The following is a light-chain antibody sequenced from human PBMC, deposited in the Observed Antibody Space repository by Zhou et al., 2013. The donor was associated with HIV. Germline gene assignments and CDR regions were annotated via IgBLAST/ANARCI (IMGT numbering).Light chain of an antibody. Sequence: DIQLTQSPSFLSASVGDRVTITCRASHDMSTYLAWYQQKPGRAPKLLIYAASTLQSGVPARFSGSGSGTDFTLTINRLHPEDFATYYCQQANRFPQTFGQGTKVEIK. CDR1: HDMSTY. CDR3: QQANRFPQT. CDR2: AAS. J-gene: IGKJ2*01. V-gene: IGKV1-9*01.